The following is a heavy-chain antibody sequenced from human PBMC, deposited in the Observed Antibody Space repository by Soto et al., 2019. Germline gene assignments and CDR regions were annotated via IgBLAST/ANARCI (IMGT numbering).Heavy chain of an antibody. Sequence: PGGSLRLSCAASGFTFSSYGMHWVRQAPGKGLEWVAVISYDGSNKYYADSVKGRFTISRDNSKNTLYPQMNSLRAEDTAVYYCAKDGAYYDFWSGSHGYYYYGMDVWGQGTTVTVSS. CDR2: ISYDGSNK. V-gene: IGHV3-30*18. CDR3: AKDGAYYDFWSGSHGYYYYGMDV. J-gene: IGHJ6*02. CDR1: GFTFSSYG. D-gene: IGHD3-3*01.